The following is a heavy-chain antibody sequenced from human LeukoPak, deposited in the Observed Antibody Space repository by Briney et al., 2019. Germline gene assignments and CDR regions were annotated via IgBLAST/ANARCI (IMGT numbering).Heavy chain of an antibody. CDR3: ARGGGSSIAAAEGWFDP. J-gene: IGHJ5*02. Sequence: SETLSLTCTVSGGSISSYYWSWTRQPAGKGLEWIGRIYTSGSTNYNPSLKSRVTISVDKSKNQFSLKLSSVTAADTAVYYCARGGGSSIAAAEGWFDPWGQGTLVTVSS. D-gene: IGHD6-13*01. CDR2: IYTSGST. CDR1: GGSISSYY. V-gene: IGHV4-4*07.